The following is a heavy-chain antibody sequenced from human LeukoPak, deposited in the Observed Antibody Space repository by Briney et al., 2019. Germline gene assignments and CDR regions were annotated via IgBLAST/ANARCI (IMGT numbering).Heavy chain of an antibody. Sequence: ASVKVSCKASGYTFSSDGITWVRQAPGQGLEWMGWISAYNGNTNYAQKFQGRVTMTTDTSTSTAYMELRRLRSDDTAVYYCARIIMVRGVILNDDFDIWGQGTMVTVSS. J-gene: IGHJ3*02. D-gene: IGHD3-10*01. CDR3: ARIIMVRGVILNDDFDI. CDR2: ISAYNGNT. V-gene: IGHV1-18*01. CDR1: GYTFSSDG.